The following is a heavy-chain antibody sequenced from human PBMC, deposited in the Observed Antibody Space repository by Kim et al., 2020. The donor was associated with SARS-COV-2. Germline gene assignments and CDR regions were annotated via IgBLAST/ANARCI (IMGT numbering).Heavy chain of an antibody. J-gene: IGHJ6*02. CDR2: ISSSGSTI. CDR3: ARALDYYGSGSHYYYYGMDV. Sequence: GGSLRLSCAASGFTFSDYYMSWIRQAPGKGLEWVSYISSSGSTIYYADSVKGRFTISRDNAKNSLYLQMNSLRAEDTAVYYCARALDYYGSGSHYYYYGMDVWGQGTTVTVSS. V-gene: IGHV3-11*01. CDR1: GFTFSDYY. D-gene: IGHD3-10*01.